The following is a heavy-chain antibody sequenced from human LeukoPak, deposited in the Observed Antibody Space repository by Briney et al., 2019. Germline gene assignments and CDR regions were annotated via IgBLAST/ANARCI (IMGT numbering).Heavy chain of an antibody. V-gene: IGHV4-38-2*02. CDR2: IYHSGST. CDR1: GYSISSGYY. Sequence: SETLSLTCTVSGYSISSGYYWGWIRQPPGKGLEWIGSIYHSGSTYYNPSLKSRVTISVDTSKNQFSLKLSSVTAADTAVYYCASSPHDYVDYWGQGTLVTVSS. CDR3: ASSPHDYVDY. J-gene: IGHJ4*02.